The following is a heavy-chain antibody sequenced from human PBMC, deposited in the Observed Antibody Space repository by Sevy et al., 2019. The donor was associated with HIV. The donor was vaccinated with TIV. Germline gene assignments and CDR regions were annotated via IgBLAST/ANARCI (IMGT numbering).Heavy chain of an antibody. CDR3: ARRGPSTVHDAFDI. D-gene: IGHD4-17*01. Sequence: GGSLRLSCAASGFTFTDFYLNWVRQAPGKGLEWVSSISGLSNYKFYADSMKGRFTISRDNAENSIYLQMNSLRAEDTAVYFCARRGPSTVHDAFDIWGLGTMVTVSS. V-gene: IGHV3-21*01. J-gene: IGHJ3*02. CDR1: GFTFTDFY. CDR2: ISGLSNYK.